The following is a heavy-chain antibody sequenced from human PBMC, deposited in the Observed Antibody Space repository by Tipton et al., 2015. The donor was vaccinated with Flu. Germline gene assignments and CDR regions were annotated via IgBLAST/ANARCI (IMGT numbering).Heavy chain of an antibody. CDR1: GGSINSSY. CDR2: IQYSGHT. CDR3: ARVWSSFVATASLDY. D-gene: IGHD1-1*01. V-gene: IGHV4-59*01. J-gene: IGHJ4*02. Sequence: TLSLTCSVSGGSINSSYWSWIRQSPGKGLEWIGNIQYSGHTNYNPSLKSRVTIAVDTSKNQFSLQLSSVAAADTAVYYCARVWSSFVATASLDYWGRGTLVTVSS.